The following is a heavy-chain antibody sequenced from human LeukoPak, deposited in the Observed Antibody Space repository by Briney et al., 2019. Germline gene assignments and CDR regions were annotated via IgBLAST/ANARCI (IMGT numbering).Heavy chain of an antibody. CDR1: GYTFTGYY. J-gene: IGHJ3*02. D-gene: IGHD3-3*01. Sequence: GASVKVSCKATGYTFTGYYMHWERQAPGQGLEWMGWINPNSGGTNYAQKSKGRVTMTRDTSISTAYMELSRLRSDDTAVYYCARELRYDFWSGYHTDAFDIWGQGTMVTVS. V-gene: IGHV1-2*02. CDR3: ARELRYDFWSGYHTDAFDI. CDR2: INPNSGGT.